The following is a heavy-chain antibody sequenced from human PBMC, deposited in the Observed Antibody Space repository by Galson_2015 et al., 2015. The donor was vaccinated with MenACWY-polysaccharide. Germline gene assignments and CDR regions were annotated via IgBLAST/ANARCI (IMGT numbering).Heavy chain of an antibody. J-gene: IGHJ3*01. D-gene: IGHD1-1*01. V-gene: IGHV3-74*01. CDR1: GFSLNSSW. Sequence: SLRLSCAASGFSLNSSWMHWVRQGPGKGLVWVSRINSDGSSTAYAGSVKGRFTVSRDNAKNLLYLQMDSLRDEDTAVYYCVRDMMPGNNDAFDLWGQGTMVTVS. CDR3: VRDMMPGNNDAFDL. CDR2: INSDGSST.